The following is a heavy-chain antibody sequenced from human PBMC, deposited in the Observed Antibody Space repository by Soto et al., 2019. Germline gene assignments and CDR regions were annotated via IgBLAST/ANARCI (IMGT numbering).Heavy chain of an antibody. J-gene: IGHJ3*02. V-gene: IGHV5-51*01. CDR2: IYPGDSDT. CDR3: ARQSRDYDILTSLVFDI. D-gene: IGHD3-9*01. Sequence: GESLKISCKGSGYSFTSYWIGWVRQMPGKGLEWMGIIYPGDSDTRYSPSFQGQVTISAAKSISTAYLQWSSLKASDTAMYYCARQSRDYDILTSLVFDIWGQGTMVTVSS. CDR1: GYSFTSYW.